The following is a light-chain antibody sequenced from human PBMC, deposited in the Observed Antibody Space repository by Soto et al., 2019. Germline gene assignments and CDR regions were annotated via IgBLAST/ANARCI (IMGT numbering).Light chain of an antibody. Sequence: EIILTQSPDTLSLSPGERATLSCRASQTVSSSYLAWCQQRPGQAPRLLIYGASTRAAGIPDRFSGSGSGTDFTLTITRLEPEDSAVYYCQQYGSSGTFGQGTKVDIK. V-gene: IGKV3-20*01. CDR1: QTVSSSY. CDR3: QQYGSSGT. CDR2: GAS. J-gene: IGKJ1*01.